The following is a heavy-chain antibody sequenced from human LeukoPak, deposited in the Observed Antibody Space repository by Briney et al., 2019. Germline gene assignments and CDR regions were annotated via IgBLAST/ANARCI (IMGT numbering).Heavy chain of an antibody. Sequence: GGSLRLSCAASGFTFSSYAMSWVRQAPGKGLEWVSAISGSGGSTYYADSVKGRFTISRDNSKNTLCLQMNSLRAEDTAVYYCAKDLSSITIFGVVISYYYGMDVWGQGTTVTVSS. J-gene: IGHJ6*02. CDR3: AKDLSSITIFGVVISYYYGMDV. CDR1: GFTFSSYA. D-gene: IGHD3-3*01. V-gene: IGHV3-23*01. CDR2: ISGSGGST.